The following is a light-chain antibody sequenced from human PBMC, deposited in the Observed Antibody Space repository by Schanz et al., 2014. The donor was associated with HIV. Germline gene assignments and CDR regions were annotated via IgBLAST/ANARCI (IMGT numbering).Light chain of an antibody. CDR2: GAS. V-gene: IGKV3-15*01. J-gene: IGKJ4*01. Sequence: EIVLTQSPGSLSLSPGGRATLSCRASQSIGSHLAWYQQKPGQAPRLLIYGASSRAPGIPARFSGSGSGTGFTLTISSLQSEDFAVYYCQQRRNWLTFGGGTKVEIK. CDR3: QQRRNWLT. CDR1: QSIGSH.